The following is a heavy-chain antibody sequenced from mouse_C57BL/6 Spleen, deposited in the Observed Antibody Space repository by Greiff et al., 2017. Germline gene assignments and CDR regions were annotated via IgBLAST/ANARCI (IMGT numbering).Heavy chain of an antibody. J-gene: IGHJ2*01. CDR2: INPGSGGT. CDR3: ARSDGSYDDY. D-gene: IGHD2-3*01. V-gene: IGHV1-54*01. CDR1: GYAFTNYL. Sequence: QVQLQQSGAELVRPGTSVKVSCKASGYAFTNYLIEWVKQRPGQGLEWIGVINPGSGGTNYNEKFKGKATLTADKSSSTAYMQLSSLTSEDSAVYCCARSDGSYDDYWGQGTTLTVSS.